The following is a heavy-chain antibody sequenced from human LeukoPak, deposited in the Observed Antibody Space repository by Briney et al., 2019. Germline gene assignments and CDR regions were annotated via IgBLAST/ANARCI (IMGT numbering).Heavy chain of an antibody. CDR2: ISYDGSNK. CDR1: GFTFSSYA. D-gene: IGHD4-17*01. CDR3: ARESLYGVD. V-gene: IGHV3-30-3*01. Sequence: PGGSLRLSCAASGFTFSSYAMHWVRQAPGKGLEWVAVISYDGSNKYYADSVKGRFTISRDNSKNTLYLQMNSLRAEDTAVYYYARESLYGVDWGQGTLVTVSS. J-gene: IGHJ4*02.